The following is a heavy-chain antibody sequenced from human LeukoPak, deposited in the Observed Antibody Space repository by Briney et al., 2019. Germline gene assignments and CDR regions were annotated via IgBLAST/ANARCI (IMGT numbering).Heavy chain of an antibody. D-gene: IGHD3-9*01. CDR2: IYPGDSDT. CDR3: ARHYDILTGYQSSFDY. V-gene: IGHV5-51*01. Sequence: GESLKISCKGSGYSFTSYWIGWVRLMPGKGLEWMGIIYPGDSDTRYNPSFQGQVTISADKSIRTAYLQWSSLKASDTAMYYCARHYDILTGYQSSFDYWGQGTLVTVSS. J-gene: IGHJ4*02. CDR1: GYSFTSYW.